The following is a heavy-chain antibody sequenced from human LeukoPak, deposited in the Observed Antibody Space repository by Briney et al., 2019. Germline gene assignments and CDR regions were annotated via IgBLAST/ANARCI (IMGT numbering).Heavy chain of an antibody. D-gene: IGHD6-19*01. J-gene: IGHJ4*02. Sequence: GGSVRLSCAVSGITFSSYAMTWVRQAPGKGLEWVSTISGSGSSTYYAGYVKGRFTISRDNSKNTLYLQMKSLRAEDTAVYYCAKGAPYSSGWYSDYWGKGTLVTVSS. V-gene: IGHV3-23*01. CDR3: AKGAPYSSGWYSDY. CDR1: GITFSSYA. CDR2: ISGSGSST.